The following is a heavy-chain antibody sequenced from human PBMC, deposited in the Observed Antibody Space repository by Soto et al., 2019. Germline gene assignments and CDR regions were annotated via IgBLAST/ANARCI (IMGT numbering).Heavy chain of an antibody. CDR3: AGPTYSSFDH. CDR1: GGSISSYY. CDR2: IYYSGNT. D-gene: IGHD3-22*01. J-gene: IGHJ4*02. Sequence: QVQLQESGPGLVKPSETLSLTCTVSGGSISSYYWTWVRQPPGKGLEWIGYIYYSGNTNYNPSLKSRVTISVDTSKNQFSLRLSSLTAVDTAVYYCAGPTYSSFDHWGQGTLVTVSA. V-gene: IGHV4-59*01.